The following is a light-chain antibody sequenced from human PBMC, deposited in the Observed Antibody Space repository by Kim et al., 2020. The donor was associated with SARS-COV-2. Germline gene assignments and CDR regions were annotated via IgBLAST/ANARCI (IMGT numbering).Light chain of an antibody. CDR2: EVS. CDR3: SSYAGSNNLV. J-gene: IGLJ2*01. CDR1: SSDVGGYNY. Sequence: GPSVTFACTGTSSDVGGYNYVSWYQRHPGKAPKLMIYEVSTRPSGVPDRFSGSKSGNTASLTVSGLQAEDEADYYCSSYAGSNNLVFGGGTQLTVL. V-gene: IGLV2-8*01.